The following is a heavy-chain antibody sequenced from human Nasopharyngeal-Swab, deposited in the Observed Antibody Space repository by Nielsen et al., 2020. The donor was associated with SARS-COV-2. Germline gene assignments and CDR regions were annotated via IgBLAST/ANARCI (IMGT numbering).Heavy chain of an antibody. J-gene: IGHJ4*02. D-gene: IGHD3-9*01. CDR1: GFTFSRYA. Sequence: GESLKISCAASGFTFSRYAMHWVRQAPGKGLEWVAVISDDGNNKYYADSVKGRFTISRDNSKNTLYLHMASLRAEDTAVYFCARDWRDDYDVLTGYYNLGDHGGQGTLVTVSS. CDR3: ARDWRDDYDVLTGYYNLGDH. V-gene: IGHV3-30-3*01. CDR2: ISDDGNNK.